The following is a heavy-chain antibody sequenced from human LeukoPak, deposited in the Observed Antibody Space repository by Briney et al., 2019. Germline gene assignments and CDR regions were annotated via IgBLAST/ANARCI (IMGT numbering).Heavy chain of an antibody. CDR1: GYTFTGYY. V-gene: IGHV1-2*02. CDR2: INPNSGGT. D-gene: IGHD3-16*01. CDR3: RVRVGEDLGY. J-gene: IGHJ4*02. Sequence: GASVKVSCKASGYTFTGYYMHWVRQAPGQGLEWMGWINPNSGGTNYAQKFQGRVTMTRDASISAAYMELSRLTSDDTAVYCARVRVGEDLGYWGQGTLVTVSS.